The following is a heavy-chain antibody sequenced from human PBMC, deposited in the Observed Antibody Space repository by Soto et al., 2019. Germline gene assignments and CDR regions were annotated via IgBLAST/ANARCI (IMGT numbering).Heavy chain of an antibody. CDR1: GGSITSYY. J-gene: IGHJ5*02. D-gene: IGHD6-13*01. V-gene: IGHV4-59*12. CDR3: ERVDSSSWFDP. CDR2: IYNSGST. Sequence: SETLSLTCTVSGGSITSYYWSWIRQPPGKGLEWIGDIYNSGSTNYNPSLKSRVTISVDKSKNQFSLKLSSVTAADTAVYYCERVDSSSWFDPWGRGTLVTVSS.